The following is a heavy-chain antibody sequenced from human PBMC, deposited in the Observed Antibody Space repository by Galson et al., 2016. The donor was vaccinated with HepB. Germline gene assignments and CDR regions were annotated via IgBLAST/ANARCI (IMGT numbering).Heavy chain of an antibody. D-gene: IGHD3-16*02. J-gene: IGHJ6*02. CDR3: ARDLIGNMDV. V-gene: IGHV1-3*01. Sequence: SVKVSCKASGYTFSTYDMHWVRQSPGQRLEWMGYISAASGNTKYSQSFQGRVTLTRDTSATTHYMELTSLTSEDTAVYYCARDLIGNMDVWGQETTVAVS. CDR1: GYTFSTYD. CDR2: ISAASGNT.